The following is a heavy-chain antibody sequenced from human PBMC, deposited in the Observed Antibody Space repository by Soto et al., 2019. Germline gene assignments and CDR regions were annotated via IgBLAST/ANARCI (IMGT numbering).Heavy chain of an antibody. V-gene: IGHV3-11*01. D-gene: IGHD6-13*01. CDR2: ISGSGSTI. CDR3: ARDDVYSPNTFGY. CDR1: GFTFIHYY. J-gene: IGHJ4*02. Sequence: GGPLSPSCAALGFTFIHYYMAWIRQAPGKGLEWVSYISGSGSTIHYAESLKGRFTISRDNAKNSLYLQMNSLRAEDTAVYYCARDDVYSPNTFGYWGQGTLVTVSS.